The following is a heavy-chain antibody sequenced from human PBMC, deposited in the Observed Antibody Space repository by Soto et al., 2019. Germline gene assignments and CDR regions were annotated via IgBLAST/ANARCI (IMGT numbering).Heavy chain of an antibody. J-gene: IGHJ4*02. CDR3: AKDWSTVTTRFDY. Sequence: GGSLRLSCAASGFTFSSYGMHWVRQAPGKVLEWVAVISYDGSNKYYADSVKGRFTISRDNSKNTLYLQMNSLRAEDTAVYYCAKDWSTVTTRFDYWGQGTLVTVPQ. V-gene: IGHV3-30*18. CDR2: ISYDGSNK. D-gene: IGHD4-17*01. CDR1: GFTFSSYG.